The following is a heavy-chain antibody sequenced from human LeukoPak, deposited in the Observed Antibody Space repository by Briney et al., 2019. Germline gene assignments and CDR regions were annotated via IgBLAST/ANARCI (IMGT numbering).Heavy chain of an antibody. Sequence: GGSLRLSCAASGFTFSSYAMTWVRQAPGKGLEWVSAISGSGGSTYYADSVKGRFTISRDNSKNTLYLQMNSLRAEDTAVYFCAKFGGHGGTYWYFDLGGRGTLVTVSS. D-gene: IGHD3-16*01. J-gene: IGHJ2*01. V-gene: IGHV3-23*01. CDR3: AKFGGHGGTYWYFDL. CDR2: ISGSGGST. CDR1: GFTFSSYA.